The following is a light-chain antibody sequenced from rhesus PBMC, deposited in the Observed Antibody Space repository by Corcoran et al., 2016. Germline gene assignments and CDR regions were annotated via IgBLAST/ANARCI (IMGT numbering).Light chain of an antibody. V-gene: IGKV3-24*04. Sequence: ETVVTQSPATLSLSPGERATLSCRASQSVGSNLALSQQQPGQAPNLLINDASSRANGIPDRLSGMGSGTEFTLTISSLEPEDVGVYYCQQDNNWNSFCQGTKVEIK. J-gene: IGKJ2*01. CDR2: DAS. CDR1: QSVGSN. CDR3: QQDNNWNS.